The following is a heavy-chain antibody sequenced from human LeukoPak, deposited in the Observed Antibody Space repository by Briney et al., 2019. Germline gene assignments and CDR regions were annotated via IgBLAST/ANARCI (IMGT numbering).Heavy chain of an antibody. V-gene: IGHV1-69*13. CDR1: GGTFSSYA. D-gene: IGHD3-10*01. J-gene: IGHJ5*02. CDR2: IIPIFGTA. Sequence: ASVKVSCKASGGTFSSYAISWVRQAPGQGLEWMGGIIPIFGTANYAQKFQGRVTITADESTSTAYMELSSLRSEDTAVYYCARAQRMVRGVYELSSWGQGTLVTVSS. CDR3: ARAQRMVRGVYELSS.